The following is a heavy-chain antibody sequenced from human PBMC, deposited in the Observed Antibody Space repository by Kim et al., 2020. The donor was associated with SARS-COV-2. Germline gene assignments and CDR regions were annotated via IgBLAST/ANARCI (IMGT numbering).Heavy chain of an antibody. V-gene: IGHV1-2*02. D-gene: IGHD3-9*01. CDR2: INPNSGGT. CDR1: GYTFTGYY. CDR3: ARTPPVLRYFDWLYNPFDY. J-gene: IGHJ4*02. Sequence: ASVKVSCKASGYTFTGYYMHWVPQAPGQGLEWMGWINPNSGGTNYAQKFQGRVTMTRDTSISTAYMELSRLRSDDTAVYYCARTPPVLRYFDWLYNPFDYWGQGTLVTVSS.